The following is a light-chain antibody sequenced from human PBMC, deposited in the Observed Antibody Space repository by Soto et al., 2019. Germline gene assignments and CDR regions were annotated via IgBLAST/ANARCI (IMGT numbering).Light chain of an antibody. J-gene: IGKJ4*01. CDR3: QHYNGFPLN. V-gene: IGKV1-5*01. CDR2: DAS. Sequence: DIQMTQSPSTLSASVGDRVTVTCRASQSISSWLAWYQQKPGKAPKLLIYDASSLESGVPSRFSGSGSGTEFTLAISSLQPDDFATYYGQHYNGFPLNLGGGTKGEIK. CDR1: QSISSW.